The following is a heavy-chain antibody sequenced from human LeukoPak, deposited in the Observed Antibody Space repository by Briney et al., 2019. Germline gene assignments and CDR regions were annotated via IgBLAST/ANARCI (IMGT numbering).Heavy chain of an antibody. CDR3: ATYCSSTSCLDY. Sequence: GGSLRLSCAAPGFTFSSYGMHWVRQAPGKGLEWVAVISYDGSDKYYADSVKGRFTISRDNSKNTLYLQMNSLRAEDTAVYYCATYCSSTSCLDYWGQGTLVTVSS. D-gene: IGHD2-2*01. CDR1: GFTFSSYG. CDR2: ISYDGSDK. J-gene: IGHJ4*02. V-gene: IGHV3-30*03.